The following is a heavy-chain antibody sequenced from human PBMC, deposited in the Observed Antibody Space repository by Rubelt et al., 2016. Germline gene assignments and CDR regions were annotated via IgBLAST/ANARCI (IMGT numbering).Heavy chain of an antibody. Sequence: QITLKESGPTLVKPTQTLTLTCTFSGFSLSTSGVGVGWIRQPPGKALEWLALIYWDDDKRYSPSLKSRLTITKDNSKNQVVLTMTNMDPVDTATYYCAHSPYCTGGSCYHNFAYWGQGTLVTVSS. D-gene: IGHD2-15*01. CDR3: AHSPYCTGGSCYHNFAY. V-gene: IGHV2-5*02. CDR2: IYWDDDK. CDR1: GFSLSTSGVG. J-gene: IGHJ4*02.